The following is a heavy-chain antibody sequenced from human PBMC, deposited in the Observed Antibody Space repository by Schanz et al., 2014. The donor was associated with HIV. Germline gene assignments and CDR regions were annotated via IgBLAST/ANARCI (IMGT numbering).Heavy chain of an antibody. D-gene: IGHD1-26*01. CDR1: GYTFTSYG. J-gene: IGHJ4*02. CDR2: IKPNSGDT. CDR3: ATGPGLVGAIDY. V-gene: IGHV1-18*01. Sequence: QVQLVQSGAEVKKPGASVKVSCKASGYTFTSYGISWVRQAPGQGLEWMGWIKPNSGDTYYAQKFQGRVTITADDSISTAYMEVSSLRSEDTAVYYCATGPGLVGAIDYWGQGTLVIVSS.